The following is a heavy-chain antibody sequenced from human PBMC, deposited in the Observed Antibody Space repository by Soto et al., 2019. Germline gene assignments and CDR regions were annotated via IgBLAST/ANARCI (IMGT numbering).Heavy chain of an antibody. J-gene: IGHJ4*02. CDR2: ISAYNGNT. CDR1: GYTFTSYG. CDR3: ARGGRNTAEAY. D-gene: IGHD5-18*01. Sequence: QVQLVQSGAEVKKPGASVKVSCKASGYTFTSYGISWVRQAPGQGLEYMGWISAYNGNTNYAQNLQGRVTMTTDTATSTGYMGLRSLRSGDTAVYYCARGGRNTAEAYWGQGTLVTVSS. V-gene: IGHV1-18*01.